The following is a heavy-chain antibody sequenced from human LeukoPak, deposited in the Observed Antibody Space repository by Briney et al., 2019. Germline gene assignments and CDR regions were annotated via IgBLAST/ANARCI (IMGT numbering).Heavy chain of an antibody. J-gene: IGHJ4*02. V-gene: IGHV3-53*01. CDR3: ARGTPRGFGELSPRLFDY. CDR2: IYSGGST. CDR1: GFTVSSNY. Sequence: GGSLRLSCAASGFTVSSNYMSWVRQAPGKGLEWVSVIYSGGSTYYADSVKGRFTISRDNSKNTLYLQMNSLRAEDMAVYYCARGTPRGFGELSPRLFDYWGQGTLVTVSS. D-gene: IGHD3-10*01.